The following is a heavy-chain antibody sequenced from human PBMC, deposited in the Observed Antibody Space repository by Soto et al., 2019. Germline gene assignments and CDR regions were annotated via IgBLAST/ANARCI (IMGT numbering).Heavy chain of an antibody. D-gene: IGHD3-3*01. J-gene: IGHJ6*02. V-gene: IGHV4-59*01. CDR1: GGSISSYY. Sequence: SETLSLTCTVSGGSISSYYWSWIRQPPGKGLEWIGYIYYSGSTNYNPSLKSRVTISVDTSKNQFSLKLSSVTAADTAVYYCARDWADFDFWSCYYTGYYYYGMDVWGQGTTVTVSS. CDR2: IYYSGST. CDR3: ARDWADFDFWSCYYTGYYYYGMDV.